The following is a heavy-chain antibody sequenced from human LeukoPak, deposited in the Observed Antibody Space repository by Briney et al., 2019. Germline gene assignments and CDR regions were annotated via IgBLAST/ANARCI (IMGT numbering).Heavy chain of an antibody. CDR2: INPNSGGT. D-gene: IGHD2-2*01. CDR3: ARDPTVVVPAAKRGLNWFDP. V-gene: IGHV1-2*02. CDR1: GYTFTGYY. J-gene: IGHJ5*02. Sequence: GASVKVSCKASGYTFTGYYMHWVRQAPGQGLEWMGWINPNSGGTNYAQKFQGRVTMTRDTSISTAYMELSRLRSDDTAVYYCARDPTVVVPAAKRGLNWFDPWGQGTLVTVSS.